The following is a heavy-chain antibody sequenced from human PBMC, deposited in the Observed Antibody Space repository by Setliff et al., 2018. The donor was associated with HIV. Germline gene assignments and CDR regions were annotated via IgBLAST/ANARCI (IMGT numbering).Heavy chain of an antibody. Sequence: TLSLTCTVSGGSISGGYYYWSWIRQPAGRGLEWIGRIYTSGSTNYNPSLKSRVTISADTSKNQISLKLSSVTAADTAVYYCARLSLSLVRGIINSGDRFFDYWGQGSLVTVSS. V-gene: IGHV4-61*02. CDR1: GGSISGGYYY. CDR2: IYTSGST. D-gene: IGHD3-10*01. CDR3: ARLSLSLVRGIINSGDRFFDY. J-gene: IGHJ4*02.